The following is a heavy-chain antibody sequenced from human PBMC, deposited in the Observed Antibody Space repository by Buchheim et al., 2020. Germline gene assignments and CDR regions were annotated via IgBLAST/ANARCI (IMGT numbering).Heavy chain of an antibody. J-gene: IGHJ6*02. D-gene: IGHD3-10*01. CDR1: GYTFTSYD. V-gene: IGHV1-8*01. CDR3: ARRDVLLWSPVHLYYYYGMDV. Sequence: QVQLVQSGAEVKKPGASVKVSCKASGYTFTSYDINWVRQATGQGLEWMGWMNPNSGNTGYAQKFQGRVTMTRNTSISTAYLELSSLRSEDTAVYYCARRDVLLWSPVHLYYYYGMDVWGQGTT. CDR2: MNPNSGNT.